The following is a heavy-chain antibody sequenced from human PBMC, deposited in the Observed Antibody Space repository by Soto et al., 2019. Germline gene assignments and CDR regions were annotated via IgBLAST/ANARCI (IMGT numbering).Heavy chain of an antibody. CDR3: ARDRYYYDILTGPDY. J-gene: IGHJ4*02. Sequence: SLRLSCAASGFTFSNYGMHWVRQAPGKGLEWVAVIWYDGSNKYYADSVKGRFTISRDNSKNTLYLQMNSLRAEDTAVYYCARDRYYYDILTGPDYWGQGTLVTVSS. V-gene: IGHV3-33*08. CDR2: IWYDGSNK. D-gene: IGHD3-9*01. CDR1: GFTFSNYG.